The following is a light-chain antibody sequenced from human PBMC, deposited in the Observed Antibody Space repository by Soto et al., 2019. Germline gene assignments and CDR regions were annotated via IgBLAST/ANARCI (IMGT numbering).Light chain of an antibody. J-gene: IGLJ1*01. CDR2: GNS. CDR1: SSNIGAGYD. V-gene: IGLV1-40*01. CDR3: QSYDSSLSSYV. Sequence: QSVLTQPPSVSGAPGQRVTISCTGSSSNIGAGYDVHWYQQLPGTAPKLLIYGNSNRPSGVPDRFSGSKSGTSASLAITGLQAEDEADYLCQSYDSSLSSYVFGTGTKLTVL.